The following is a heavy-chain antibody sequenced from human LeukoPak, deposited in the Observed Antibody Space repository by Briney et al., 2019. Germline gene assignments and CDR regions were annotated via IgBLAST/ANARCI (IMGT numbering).Heavy chain of an antibody. V-gene: IGHV3-66*02. CDR3: AGNNYASGTFLVY. CDR2: IYSGGST. D-gene: IGHD3-10*01. Sequence: GGSLRHSCAASGFTAGSNYMNRVRPALGKGFEWVSSIYSGGSTDYADSVKGRFTISRDSSKNTVYLQMNSLRSDDTAVYFCAGNNYASGTFLVYWGQGTLVTVSS. J-gene: IGHJ4*02. CDR1: GFTAGSNY.